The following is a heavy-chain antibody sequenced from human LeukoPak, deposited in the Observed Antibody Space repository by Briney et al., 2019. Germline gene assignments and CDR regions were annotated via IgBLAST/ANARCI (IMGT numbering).Heavy chain of an antibody. CDR2: ITPIFGTP. V-gene: IGHV1-69*13. CDR1: GGTFSSYP. Sequence: SVKVSCKASGGTFSSYPISWVRQAPGQGLEWMGEITPIFGTPDYAQKFQGRLTITADESTTTTYMELSSLRSEDTAIYYCARNSRVVSTSGLNYWGQETLVTVSS. CDR3: ARNSRVVSTSGLNY. D-gene: IGHD4-23*01. J-gene: IGHJ4*02.